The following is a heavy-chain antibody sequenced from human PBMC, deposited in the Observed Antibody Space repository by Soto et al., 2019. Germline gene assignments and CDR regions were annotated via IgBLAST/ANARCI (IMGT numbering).Heavy chain of an antibody. V-gene: IGHV3-9*01. Sequence: PGGSLRLSCAASGFRFDDYGMHWVRQVPGKGLEWVSGISWNSGSIGYADSVKGRFTISRDNAKNSLYLQMNSLRAEDTALYYCAKDRGYSSSSNGMDVWGQGTTVTVSS. CDR3: AKDRGYSSSSNGMDV. CDR1: GFRFDDYG. J-gene: IGHJ6*02. CDR2: ISWNSGSI. D-gene: IGHD6-13*01.